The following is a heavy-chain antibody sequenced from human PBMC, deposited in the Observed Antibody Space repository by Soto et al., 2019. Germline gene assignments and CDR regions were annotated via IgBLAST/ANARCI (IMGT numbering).Heavy chain of an antibody. CDR1: GFTFSNYA. V-gene: IGHV3-23*01. D-gene: IGHD3-22*01. J-gene: IGHJ4*02. Sequence: GGSLRLSCAASGFTFSNYAMSWVRQAPGKGLEWVLTINDSDGSTYYADSVKGRFTISRDNSKNTLYLQMNSLRAEDTAVYYCAKVNYDSSGYYSGLDYWGQGTLVTVSS. CDR3: AKVNYDSSGYYSGLDY. CDR2: INDSDGST.